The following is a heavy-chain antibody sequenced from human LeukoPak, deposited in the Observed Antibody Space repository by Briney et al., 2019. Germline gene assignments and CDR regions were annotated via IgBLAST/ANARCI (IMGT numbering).Heavy chain of an antibody. V-gene: IGHV4-39*07. CDR3: ARRAYYYGSRGWFDP. D-gene: IGHD3-10*01. CDR1: GGSISSSSYY. Sequence: PSETLSLTCTVSGGSISSSSYYWGWIRQPPGKGLEWIGEIYHSGSTNYNPSLKSRVTISVDTSKNQFSLRLSSVTAADTAVYYCARRAYYYGSRGWFDPWGQGTLVTVSS. CDR2: IYHSGST. J-gene: IGHJ5*02.